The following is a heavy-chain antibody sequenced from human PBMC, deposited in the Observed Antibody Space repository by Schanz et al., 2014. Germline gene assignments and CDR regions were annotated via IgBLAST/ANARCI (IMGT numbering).Heavy chain of an antibody. V-gene: IGHV4-31*03. Sequence: QVQLQESGPGLVKPSQTLSLTCTVSGGSISSGGYYWSWIRQHPGKGLEWIGYIYYSGSTYYNPYLKIRVTISVDTSKNQFSLKLSSVTAADTAVYYCARTFYFASGTYHTPNYYYGLDVWGQGTTVTVSS. J-gene: IGHJ6*02. D-gene: IGHD3-10*01. CDR2: IYYSGST. CDR1: GGSISSGGYY. CDR3: ARTFYFASGTYHTPNYYYGLDV.